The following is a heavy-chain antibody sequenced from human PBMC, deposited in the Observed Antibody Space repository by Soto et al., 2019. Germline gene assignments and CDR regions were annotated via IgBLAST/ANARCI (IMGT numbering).Heavy chain of an antibody. CDR3: TRRLDSSGYSG. V-gene: IGHV3-73*01. J-gene: IGHJ4*02. Sequence: GGSLRLSCAASGFTFSGSAMHWVRQASGKGLEWVGRIRSKANSYATAYAASVKGRFTISRDDSKNTAYLQMNSLKTEDTAVYYCTRRLDSSGYSGWGQGTLVTVSS. CDR1: GFTFSGSA. D-gene: IGHD3-22*01. CDR2: IRSKANSYAT.